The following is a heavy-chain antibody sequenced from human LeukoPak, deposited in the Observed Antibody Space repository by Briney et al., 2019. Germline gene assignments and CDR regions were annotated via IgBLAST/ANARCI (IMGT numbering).Heavy chain of an antibody. CDR2: ISYDGSNK. CDR3: ARWRYGMDV. Sequence: GGSLRLSCAASGFTFSDYYMSWIRQAPGKGLEWVSMISYDGSNKDYADSVKGRFTISRDNSKNTVYLQMNSLRAEDTAVYYCARWRYGMDVWGQGTTVTVSS. J-gene: IGHJ6*02. CDR1: GFTFSDYY. V-gene: IGHV3-30*03.